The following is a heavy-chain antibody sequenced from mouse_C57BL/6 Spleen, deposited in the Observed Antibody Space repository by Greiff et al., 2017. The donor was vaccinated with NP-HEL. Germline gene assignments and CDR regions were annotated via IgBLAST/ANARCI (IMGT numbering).Heavy chain of an antibody. Sequence: EVQLQQSGPELVKPGASVKISCKASGYSFTGYYMNWVKQSPEKSLEWIGEINPSTGGTTYNQKFKAKATLTVDKSSSTAYMQLKSLTSEDSAVYYCARSDGSDFDYWGQGTTLTVSS. CDR2: INPSTGGT. D-gene: IGHD1-1*01. CDR1: GYSFTGYY. J-gene: IGHJ2*01. V-gene: IGHV1-42*01. CDR3: ARSDGSDFDY.